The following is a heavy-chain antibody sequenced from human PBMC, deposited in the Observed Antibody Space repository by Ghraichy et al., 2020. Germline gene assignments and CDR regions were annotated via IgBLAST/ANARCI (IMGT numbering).Heavy chain of an antibody. CDR3: ARAYFDSSGYYSGGEVELDY. CDR1: GDSLISSY. V-gene: IGHV4-59*01. CDR2: IHYRGNT. D-gene: IGHD3-22*01. Sequence: ETLSLTCTVSGDSLISSYWSWIRQSPGKGLEWIGYIHYRGNTYYNPSLKNRVTMSVDMSKNQFSLELSSVVPADTAVYFCARAYFDSSGYYSGGEVELDYWGQGTLVTVSS. J-gene: IGHJ4*02.